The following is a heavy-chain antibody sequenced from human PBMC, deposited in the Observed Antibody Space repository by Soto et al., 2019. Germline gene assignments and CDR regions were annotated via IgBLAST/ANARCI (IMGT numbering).Heavy chain of an antibody. Sequence: SETLSLTCAVYGGSFSGYYWSWIRQPPGKGLEWIGEINHSGSTNYNPSLKSRVTISVDTSKNQFSLKLSSVTAADTAVYYCARYTLSSRELPLYFDYWGQGTLVTVSS. V-gene: IGHV4-34*01. J-gene: IGHJ4*02. CDR1: GGSFSGYY. D-gene: IGHD1-26*01. CDR2: INHSGST. CDR3: ARYTLSSRELPLYFDY.